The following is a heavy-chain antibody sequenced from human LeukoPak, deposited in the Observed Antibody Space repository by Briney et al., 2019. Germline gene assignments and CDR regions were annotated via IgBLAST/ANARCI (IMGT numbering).Heavy chain of an antibody. CDR2: ISPSGGST. CDR3: AISTSGGYYYYYMDV. J-gene: IGHJ6*03. D-gene: IGHD6-19*01. V-gene: IGHV1-46*01. Sequence: ASVKVSCKAFGYTFTSNYMHWVRQAPGQGPEWMGVISPSGGSTSYAQKFQGRVTMTRDMSTSTVYMELSSLRSEDTAVYYCAISTSGGYYYYYMDVWGKGTTVTVPS. CDR1: GYTFTSNY.